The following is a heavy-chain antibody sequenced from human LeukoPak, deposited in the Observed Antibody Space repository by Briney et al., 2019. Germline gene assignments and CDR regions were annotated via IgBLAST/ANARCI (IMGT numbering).Heavy chain of an antibody. V-gene: IGHV4-4*09. D-gene: IGHD5-24*01. J-gene: IGHJ6*03. CDR1: GGSISSYY. CDR2: IYTSGST. Sequence: PSETLFLTCTVSGGSISSYYWSWIRQPPGKGLEWIGYIYTSGSTNYNPSLKSRVTISVDTSKNQFSLKLSSVTAADTAVYYCARMDYYYDMDVWGKGTTVTVSS. CDR3: ARMDYYYDMDV.